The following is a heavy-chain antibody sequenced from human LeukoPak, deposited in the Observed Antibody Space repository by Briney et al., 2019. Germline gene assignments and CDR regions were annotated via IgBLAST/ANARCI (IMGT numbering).Heavy chain of an antibody. V-gene: IGHV1-69*13. CDR2: IIPIFGTA. D-gene: IGHD6-13*01. J-gene: IGHJ4*02. CDR1: GYTFTSYG. Sequence: SVKVSCKASGYTFTSYGISWVRQAPGQGLEWMGGIIPIFGTANYAQKFQGRVTITADESTSTAYMELSSLRSEDTAVYYCAREGIAGSLYWGQGTLVTVSS. CDR3: AREGIAGSLY.